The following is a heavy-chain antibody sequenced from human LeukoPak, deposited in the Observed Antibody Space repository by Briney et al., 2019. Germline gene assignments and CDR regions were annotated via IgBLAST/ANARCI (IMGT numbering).Heavy chain of an antibody. CDR2: IYTSGST. V-gene: IGHV4-61*02. CDR3: ARTNFVYYYDSSGYYYYFDY. J-gene: IGHJ4*02. Sequence: KASETLSLTCTVSGGSISSGSYYWSWIRQPAGKGLEWIGRIYTSGSTNYNPSLKSRVTISVDTSKNQFSLKLSSVTAADTAVYYCARTNFVYYYDSSGYYYYFDYWGQGTLVTVSS. CDR1: GGSISSGSYY. D-gene: IGHD3-22*01.